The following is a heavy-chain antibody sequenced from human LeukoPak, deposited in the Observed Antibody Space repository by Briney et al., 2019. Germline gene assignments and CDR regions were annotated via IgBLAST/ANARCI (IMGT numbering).Heavy chain of an antibody. J-gene: IGHJ4*02. Sequence: PGGSLRLSCAASGFTFSDYYMSWIRQAPGKGLEWVSYISSSGSTIYYADFVKGRFTISRDNAKNSLYLQMNSLRTEDTALYYCAKTRYSYGPLDYWGQGTLVTVSS. CDR1: GFTFSDYY. CDR3: AKTRYSYGPLDY. V-gene: IGHV3-11*01. CDR2: ISSSGSTI. D-gene: IGHD5-18*01.